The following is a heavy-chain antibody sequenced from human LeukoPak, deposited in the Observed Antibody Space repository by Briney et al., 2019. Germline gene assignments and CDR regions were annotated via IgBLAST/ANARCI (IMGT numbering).Heavy chain of an antibody. J-gene: IGHJ4*02. V-gene: IGHV1-18*01. CDR1: GYTFTSYG. CDR2: ISAYNGNT. D-gene: IGHD3-3*01. Sequence: ASMKVSCKASGYTFTSYGISWVRQAPGQGLEWMGWISAYNGNTNYAQKLQGRVTMTTDTSTSTAYMELRSLRSDDTAVYYCARVSFTIFGVVIIPADYWGQGTLVTVSS. CDR3: ARVSFTIFGVVIIPADY.